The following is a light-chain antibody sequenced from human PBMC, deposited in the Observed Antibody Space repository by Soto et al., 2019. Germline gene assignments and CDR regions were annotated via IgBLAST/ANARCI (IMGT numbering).Light chain of an antibody. V-gene: IGKV3-20*01. CDR2: GTS. Sequence: EIGLTQSPGTLSLSPGERSTLSCRASQSVSSNYLAWYQQRPGQAPRLLIFGTSSRATGIPDKFSGSGSGTDFTLTITRLEPDDFAEYYCQYYGSPSWTFGQGTKVEIK. CDR1: QSVSSNY. CDR3: QYYGSPSWT. J-gene: IGKJ1*01.